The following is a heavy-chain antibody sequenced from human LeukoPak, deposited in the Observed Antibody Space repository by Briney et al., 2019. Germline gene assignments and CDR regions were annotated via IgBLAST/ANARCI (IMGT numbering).Heavy chain of an antibody. CDR3: AKSRGESRGASNY. Sequence: GGSLRLSCAASGFIFSDYSMTWVRQAPGKGLEWVSFISGSGDTTYYADSVKGRFTISRDSSKNTLYLQMNSLRAEDTAVYYCAKSRGESRGASNYWGQGTLVTVSS. D-gene: IGHD1-26*01. CDR2: ISGSGDTT. CDR1: GFIFSDYS. J-gene: IGHJ4*02. V-gene: IGHV3-23*01.